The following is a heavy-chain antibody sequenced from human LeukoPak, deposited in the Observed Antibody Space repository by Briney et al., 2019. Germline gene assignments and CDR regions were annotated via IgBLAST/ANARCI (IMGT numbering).Heavy chain of an antibody. CDR3: AIAVAGTQADY. CDR1: GFTFSSYW. V-gene: IGHV3-74*01. D-gene: IGHD6-19*01. CDR2: INSDGSST. J-gene: IGHJ4*02. Sequence: TGGSLRLSCAASGFTFSSYWMHWVRQAPGKGLVWVSRINSDGSSTSYADSVKGRFTISRDNAKNTLYLQMNSLRAEDTAVYYCAIAVAGTQADYWGQGTLVTVS.